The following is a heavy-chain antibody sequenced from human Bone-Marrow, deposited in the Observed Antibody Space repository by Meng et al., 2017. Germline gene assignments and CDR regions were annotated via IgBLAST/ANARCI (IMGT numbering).Heavy chain of an antibody. V-gene: IGHV3-53*02. D-gene: IGHD1-26*01. CDR1: GFTVSSKY. CDR2: MYSGGDT. J-gene: IGHJ5*02. Sequence: EVQLVGTGGGLIQPGGSLRLSCAASGFTVSSKYMSWVRQSPGKGLEWVSVMYSGGDTHYTDSVKGRFTISRDNSKNTLYLQMNNLRAEDTAVYYCATGETRYWFDPWGQGTLVTVSS. CDR3: ATGETRYWFDP.